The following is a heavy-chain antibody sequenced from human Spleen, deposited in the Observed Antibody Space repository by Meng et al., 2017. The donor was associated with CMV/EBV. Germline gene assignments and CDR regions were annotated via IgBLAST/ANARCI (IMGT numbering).Heavy chain of an antibody. D-gene: IGHD3-3*01. CDR1: GFTFSSYF. Sequence: SFAASGFTFSSYFISWVRQAPGKGMEWVSSISGSSNYIYYADSLKGRFTISRDNAKNSLYLQMNSLRAEDTAVYYCARHYDSNWFDSWGQGTLVTVSS. CDR2: ISGSSNYI. J-gene: IGHJ5*01. CDR3: ARHYDSNWFDS. V-gene: IGHV3-21*06.